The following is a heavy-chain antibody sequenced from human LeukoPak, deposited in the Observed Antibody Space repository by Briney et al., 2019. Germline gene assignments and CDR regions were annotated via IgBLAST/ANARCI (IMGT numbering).Heavy chain of an antibody. CDR2: IYYSGST. CDR3: ARVGFHSGSSD. CDR1: GDSLNSGGYF. Sequence: SQTLSLTCAVSGDSLNSGGYFWSWIRQHPGKGLEWIGYIYYSGSTYYNPSLKSRVTISVDTSKNQFSLKLSSVTAADTAVYYCARVGFHSGSSDWGQGTLVTVSS. D-gene: IGHD1-26*01. V-gene: IGHV4-31*11. J-gene: IGHJ4*02.